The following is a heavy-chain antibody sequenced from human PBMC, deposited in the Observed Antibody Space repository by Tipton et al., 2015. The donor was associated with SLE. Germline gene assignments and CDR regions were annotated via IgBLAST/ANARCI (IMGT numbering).Heavy chain of an antibody. J-gene: IGHJ4*02. D-gene: IGHD3-22*01. CDR2: IFYTGST. Sequence: TLSLTCTVSGGSISSSGYYWGWIRQPPGKGQDWIGSIFYTGSTYYNPSLPSRVTISLDTSKNQFSLKLTSVTAADTAVYYCARRTSDSSGYYYADYWGQGTLVTVSS. CDR3: ARRTSDSSGYYYADY. V-gene: IGHV4-39*07. CDR1: GGSISSSGYY.